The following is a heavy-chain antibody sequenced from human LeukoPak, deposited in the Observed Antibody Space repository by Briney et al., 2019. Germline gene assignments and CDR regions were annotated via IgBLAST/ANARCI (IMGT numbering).Heavy chain of an antibody. D-gene: IGHD1-14*01. J-gene: IGHJ3*02. Sequence: PGGSLRLSCAASGFTFDDYAMHWVRQAPGKGLEWVSGISWNSGSIGYADSVKGRFTISRDNAKNSLYLQMNSLRAEDTALYYCAKGRGNLPDAFDIWGQGTMVTVSS. CDR3: AKGRGNLPDAFDI. CDR1: GFTFDDYA. V-gene: IGHV3-9*01. CDR2: ISWNSGSI.